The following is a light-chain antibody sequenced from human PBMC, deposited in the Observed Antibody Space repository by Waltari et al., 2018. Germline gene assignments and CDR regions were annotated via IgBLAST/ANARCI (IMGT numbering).Light chain of an antibody. CDR1: QSVSSS. V-gene: IGKV3-11*01. J-gene: IGKJ4*01. Sequence: IVLTQSPATLSSSPGDRATLSCRASQSVSSSLAWYQQKPGQAPRLLIYDASNRATGIPARFSGSGSGTDFTLTISSLEPEDFAVYYCQQRSNWPALTFGGGTKVQIK. CDR3: QQRSNWPALT. CDR2: DAS.